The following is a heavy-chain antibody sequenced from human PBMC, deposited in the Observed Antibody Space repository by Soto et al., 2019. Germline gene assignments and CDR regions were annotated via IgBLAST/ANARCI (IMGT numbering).Heavy chain of an antibody. CDR3: ARVPGSSWYFFDH. CDR1: GFTFNSYW. CDR2: IKQDGSQR. J-gene: IGHJ4*02. V-gene: IGHV3-7*01. D-gene: IGHD6-13*01. Sequence: GGSLRLSCAASGFTFNSYWMSWVRQAPGKGLEWVANIKQDGSQRYHVDSVKGRFTISRDNAKNSLYLQMNSLRVEDTAVYYCARVPGSSWYFFDHWGQGTLVTVSS.